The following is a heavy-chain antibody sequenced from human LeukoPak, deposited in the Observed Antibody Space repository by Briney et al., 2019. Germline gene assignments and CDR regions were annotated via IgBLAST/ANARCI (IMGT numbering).Heavy chain of an antibody. Sequence: PGGSLRLSCAASGFTFSSYAMRWVRQAPGKGLEWVSAISGSGGSTYYADSVKGRFTISRDNSKNTLYLQMNSLRAEDTAVYYCAKRYQRHNSSSWLRGGDYWGQGTLVTVSS. CDR3: AKRYQRHNSSSWLRGGDY. D-gene: IGHD6-13*01. V-gene: IGHV3-23*01. CDR1: GFTFSSYA. CDR2: ISGSGGST. J-gene: IGHJ4*02.